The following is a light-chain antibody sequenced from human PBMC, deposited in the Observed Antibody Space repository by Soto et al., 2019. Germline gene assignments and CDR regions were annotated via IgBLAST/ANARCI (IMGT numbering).Light chain of an antibody. CDR2: LNSDGSH. CDR1: SGHSSYA. CDR3: QPWGPGSHYV. Sequence: QPVLTQSPSASASLGASVTLTCTLSSGHSSYAIAWHQQQPEKGPRYLMKLNSDGSHSQGDGIPDRFSGSSSGAERYLTISLLQSEDDADYYSQPWGPGSHYVFGTGTKVTVL. V-gene: IGLV4-69*01. J-gene: IGLJ1*01.